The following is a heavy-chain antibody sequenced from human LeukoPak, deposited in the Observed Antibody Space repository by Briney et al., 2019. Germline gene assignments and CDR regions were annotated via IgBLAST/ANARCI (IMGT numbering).Heavy chain of an antibody. CDR3: ARLIGWSRFDP. CDR2: IWYDGSKQ. D-gene: IGHD6-19*01. J-gene: IGHJ5*02. CDR1: GFTFSSYG. V-gene: IGHV3-33*01. Sequence: GGSLRLSCAASGFTFSSYGMHWVRQVPGKGLEWVALIWYDGSKQYYADSVKGRFTISRDNSKNTLHLQMNSLRAEDTAVFYCARLIGWSRFDPWGQGALVTVSS.